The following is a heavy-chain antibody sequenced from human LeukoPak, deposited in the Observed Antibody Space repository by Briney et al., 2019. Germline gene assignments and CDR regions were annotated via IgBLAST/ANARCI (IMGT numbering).Heavy chain of an antibody. D-gene: IGHD3-22*01. CDR3: ARDYDSSGFSFDY. Sequence: PGGSLRLSCAASGFTFSSYAMSWVRQAPGKGLEWVSGISDSGGSTYYADSVKGRFTISRDNAKNSLFLQMNSLRDEDTAVYYCARDYDSSGFSFDYWGQGTLVTVSS. CDR1: GFTFSSYA. V-gene: IGHV3-23*01. CDR2: ISDSGGST. J-gene: IGHJ4*02.